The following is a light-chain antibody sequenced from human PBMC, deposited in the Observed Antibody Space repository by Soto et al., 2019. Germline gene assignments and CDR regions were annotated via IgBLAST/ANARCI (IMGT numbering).Light chain of an antibody. J-gene: IGLJ3*02. CDR3: AAWDDSLNAWV. CDR2: SNN. CDR1: SYNIGSNT. V-gene: IGLV1-44*01. Sequence: QAVVTQPPSASGTPGQRVTISCSGSSYNIGSNTVNWYQQLPGTAPKLLIYSNNQRPSGVPDRFSGSKSGTSASLAISGLQSEDEADYYCAAWDDSLNAWVSGGGTKLTVL.